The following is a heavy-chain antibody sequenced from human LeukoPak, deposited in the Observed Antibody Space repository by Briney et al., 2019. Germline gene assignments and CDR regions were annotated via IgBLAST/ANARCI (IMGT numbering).Heavy chain of an antibody. Sequence: ASVKVSCKASGYTFTSYAMNWVRQAPGQGLEWMGWISAYNGNTNYAQKLQGRVTMTTDTSTSTAYMELRSLRSDDTAVYYCARVAKKHTWLVHYYYMDVWGKGTTVTVSS. V-gene: IGHV1-18*01. CDR3: ARVAKKHTWLVHYYYMDV. D-gene: IGHD6-19*01. J-gene: IGHJ6*03. CDR1: GYTFTSYA. CDR2: ISAYNGNT.